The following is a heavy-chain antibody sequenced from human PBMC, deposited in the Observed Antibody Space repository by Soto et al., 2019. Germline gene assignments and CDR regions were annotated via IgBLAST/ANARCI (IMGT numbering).Heavy chain of an antibody. CDR3: ARVGYCSGGSPCYYFDY. CDR2: IIPIFGTA. D-gene: IGHD2-15*01. J-gene: IGHJ4*02. V-gene: IGHV1-69*13. CDR1: GGTFSSYA. Sequence: SVKVSCKASGGTFSSYAISWVRQAPGQGLEWMGGIIPIFGTANYAQKFQGRVTITADESTSTAYMELSSLRSEDAAVYYCARVGYCSGGSPCYYFDYWGQGTLVTVSS.